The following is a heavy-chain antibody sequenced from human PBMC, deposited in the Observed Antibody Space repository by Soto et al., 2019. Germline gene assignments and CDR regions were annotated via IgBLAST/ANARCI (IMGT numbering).Heavy chain of an antibody. CDR2: ISAYNGNT. V-gene: IGHV1-18*01. D-gene: IGHD3-22*01. Sequence: GASVKVSCKASGYTFTNFGISWVRQAPGQGLEWMGWISAYNGNTNYAQNFQGRVTMTTDTSTSTAYMELRSLRSDDTAVYYCARDWDYDSSGYSPDWFDPWGQGTLVTVSS. CDR1: GYTFTNFG. CDR3: ARDWDYDSSGYSPDWFDP. J-gene: IGHJ5*02.